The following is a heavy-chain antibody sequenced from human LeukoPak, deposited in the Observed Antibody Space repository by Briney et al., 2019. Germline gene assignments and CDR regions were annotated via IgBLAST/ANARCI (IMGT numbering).Heavy chain of an antibody. CDR3: ARPGFGDGGDYYYYMDV. J-gene: IGHJ6*03. Sequence: PGGSLRLSCAASGFTFSSYGMHWVRQAPGKGLEWVAFIRNDGSNKNYANSVKGRFTISRDNSKNTLYLQIDSLRAEDTAVYYCARPGFGDGGDYYYYMDVWGKGTTVTISS. CDR1: GFTFSSYG. CDR2: IRNDGSNK. D-gene: IGHD3-10*01. V-gene: IGHV3-30*02.